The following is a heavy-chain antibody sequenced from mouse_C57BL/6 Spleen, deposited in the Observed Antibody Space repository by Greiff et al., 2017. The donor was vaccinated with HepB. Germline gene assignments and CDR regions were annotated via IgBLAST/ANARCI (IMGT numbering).Heavy chain of an antibody. CDR1: GYTFTSYW. CDR2: IYPGSGST. V-gene: IGHV1-55*01. D-gene: IGHD1-1*01. Sequence: QVHVKQPGAELVKPGASVKMSCKASGYTFTSYWITWVKQRPGQGLEWIGDIYPGSGSTNYNEKFKSKATLTVDTSSSTAYMQLSSLTSEDSAVYYCARKDYYGSSYGDWGQGTTLTVSS. CDR3: ARKDYYGSSYGD. J-gene: IGHJ2*01.